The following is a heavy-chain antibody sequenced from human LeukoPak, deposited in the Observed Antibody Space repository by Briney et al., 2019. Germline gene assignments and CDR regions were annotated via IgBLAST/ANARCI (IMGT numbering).Heavy chain of an antibody. CDR3: AKGGVRGTAAAYFDY. D-gene: IGHD6-13*01. J-gene: IGHJ4*02. CDR1: EFTFSSYG. CDR2: ISYDGSNK. V-gene: IGHV3-30*18. Sequence: GRSLRLSCAASEFTFSSYGMHWVRQAPGKGLEGVAVISYDGSNKYYADSVKGRFTISRDNSKNTLYLQMNSLRAEDTAVYYCAKGGVRGTAAAYFDYWGQGPLVTVSS.